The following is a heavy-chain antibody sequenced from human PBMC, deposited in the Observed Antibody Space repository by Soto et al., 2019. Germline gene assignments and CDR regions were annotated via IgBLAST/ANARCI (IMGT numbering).Heavy chain of an antibody. J-gene: IGHJ6*02. V-gene: IGHV3-48*01. CDR3: AKDRGDCTNGVCYFNYYGMDV. CDR2: ILSSSGTI. CDR1: GFTFNTYN. Sequence: GGSLRLSCAASGFTFNTYNMNWIRQAPWKGLEWVSYILSSSGTIYYADSVKGRFTISRDNAKNSVYLQMNSLRAEDTAVYYCAKDRGDCTNGVCYFNYYGMDVWGQGTTVTVSS. D-gene: IGHD2-8*01.